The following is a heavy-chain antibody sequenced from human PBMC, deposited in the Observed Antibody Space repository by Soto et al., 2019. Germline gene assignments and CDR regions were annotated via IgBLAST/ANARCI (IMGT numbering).Heavy chain of an antibody. D-gene: IGHD1-1*01. CDR2: IIPILGIA. J-gene: IGHJ6*02. V-gene: IGHV1-69*02. CDR1: GGTFSSYT. Sequence: SVKVSCKASGGTFSSYTISWVRQAPGQGLEWMGRIIPILGIANYAQKFQGRVTITADKSTSTAYMELSSLRSEDTAVYYCARVELTTGTTLYYYYYGMDVWGQGTTVTSP. CDR3: ARVELTTGTTLYYYYYGMDV.